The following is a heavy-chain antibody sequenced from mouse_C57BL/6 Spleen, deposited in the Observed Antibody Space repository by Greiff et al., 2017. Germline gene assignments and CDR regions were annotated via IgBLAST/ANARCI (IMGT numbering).Heavy chain of an antibody. CDR2: IYPGAGDT. Sequence: VQLQQSGPELVKPGASVKISCKASGYAFSSSWMNWVKQRPGKGLEWIGRIYPGAGDTNYNGKFKGKATLTADKSSSTAYMQLSSLTSEESAVYFCARGGVYYGSSYEEGYFDVWGTGTTVTVSS. CDR1: GYAFSSSW. D-gene: IGHD1-1*01. V-gene: IGHV1-82*01. CDR3: ARGGVYYGSSYEEGYFDV. J-gene: IGHJ1*03.